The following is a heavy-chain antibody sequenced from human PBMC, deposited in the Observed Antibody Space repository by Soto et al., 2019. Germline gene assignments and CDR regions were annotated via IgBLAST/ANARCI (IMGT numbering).Heavy chain of an antibody. CDR3: AKDLRAGSGYDFDY. Sequence: EVQLLQSWGGVVQPGGSLRLSCAASGFTFTSYSMTWVRQTPGKGLEWVAAVNPGGYSTYYADSVKGRFTISRDNSNKTLYLQMNSLRAEDTAVYYCAKDLRAGSGYDFDYRDQGTLVTVSS. D-gene: IGHD5-12*01. CDR1: GFTFTSYS. J-gene: IGHJ4*02. CDR2: VNPGGYST. V-gene: IGHV3-23*01.